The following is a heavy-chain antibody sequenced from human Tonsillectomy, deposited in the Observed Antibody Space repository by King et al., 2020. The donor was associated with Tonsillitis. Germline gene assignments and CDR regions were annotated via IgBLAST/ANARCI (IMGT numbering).Heavy chain of an antibody. D-gene: IGHD2/OR15-2a*01. J-gene: IGHJ4*02. Sequence: QLGQAGAELRKPGESLKISCKGSGFSFTNYWIGWVRQMPGKGLEWMGVSDPGDSHTSYSPSFQGQVTIPADNPISTAYLQWSSLKASDTAMYYCARPLDSTTYLDYWGQGTLVTVSS. V-gene: IGHV5-51*01. CDR1: GFSFTNYW. CDR3: ARPLDSTTYLDY. CDR2: SDPGDSHT.